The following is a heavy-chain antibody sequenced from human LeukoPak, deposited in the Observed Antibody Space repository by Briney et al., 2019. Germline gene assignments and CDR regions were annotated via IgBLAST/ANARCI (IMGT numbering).Heavy chain of an antibody. CDR2: ISGHGSGDST. CDR1: GFTFSSYG. D-gene: IGHD2-2*01. Sequence: GGSLRLSCAADGFTFSSYGMSWVRQAPGKGLEWVSSISGHGSGDSTYYADSVKGRFTISRDNSKKTLSLQMNSLGAEITAVYYFATLWYCSSPSCYLYYWGQGTLVTVSS. CDR3: ATLWYCSSPSCYLYY. V-gene: IGHV3-23*01. J-gene: IGHJ4*02.